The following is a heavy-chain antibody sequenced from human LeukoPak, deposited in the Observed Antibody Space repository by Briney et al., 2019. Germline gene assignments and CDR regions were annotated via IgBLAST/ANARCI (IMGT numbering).Heavy chain of an antibody. V-gene: IGHV4-59*01. CDR1: DDSLSDYY. D-gene: IGHD3-16*01. Sequence: SETLSLTCTVSDDSLSDYYRGWIRQTPGKGLEWIGYFHNSGTSTYNPSLTSRVTISADTSKNQFSLKLNSLTTPDTAVYYCTRGAGWLIDYWGQGILVTVSS. J-gene: IGHJ4*02. CDR2: FHNSGTS. CDR3: TRGAGWLIDY.